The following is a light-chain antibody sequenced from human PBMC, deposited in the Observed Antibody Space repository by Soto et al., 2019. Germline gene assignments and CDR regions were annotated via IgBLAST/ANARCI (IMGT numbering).Light chain of an antibody. Sequence: DIQVTQSPSSLSASVGDSVTITCRTSQRIGTFLNWYQQRQGRAPNLLISSASTLQSGVPSRFNAGGSGTDFTLTITSLQPEDSATYYCQLSYNAWTFGQGTKVEIQ. CDR2: SAS. J-gene: IGKJ1*01. CDR3: QLSYNAWT. V-gene: IGKV1-39*01. CDR1: QRIGTF.